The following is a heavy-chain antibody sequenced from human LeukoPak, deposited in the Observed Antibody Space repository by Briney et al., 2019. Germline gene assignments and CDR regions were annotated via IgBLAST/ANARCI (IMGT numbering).Heavy chain of an antibody. J-gene: IGHJ4*02. Sequence: GGSLRLSCAASGFTFSSYAMSWVRQAPGKGLEWVSAISGSGGSTFYGDSVKGRFTISRDNSRNTLYLQMNSLRAEDTAVYYCATYRQVLLPFESWGQGTLVTVSS. V-gene: IGHV3-23*01. CDR3: ATYRQVLLPFES. D-gene: IGHD2-8*02. CDR1: GFTFSSYA. CDR2: ISGSGGST.